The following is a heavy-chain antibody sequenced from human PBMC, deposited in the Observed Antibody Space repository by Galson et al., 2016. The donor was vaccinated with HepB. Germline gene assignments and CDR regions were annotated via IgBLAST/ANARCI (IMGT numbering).Heavy chain of an antibody. Sequence: SLRLSCAASGFTFSSYAMNWVRQAPGKGLEWVSSVKWNGGSPAYADSVKGRFTISRDNAKNSLFLQMNSLRAEDTALYFCARESGDFDRGYIYLDYWGQGTLVIASA. D-gene: IGHD2-21*02. CDR1: GFTFSSYA. CDR2: VKWNGGSP. J-gene: IGHJ4*02. V-gene: IGHV3-20*04. CDR3: ARESGDFDRGYIYLDY.